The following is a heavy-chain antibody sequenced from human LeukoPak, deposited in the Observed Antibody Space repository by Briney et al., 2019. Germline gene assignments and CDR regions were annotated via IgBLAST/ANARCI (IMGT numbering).Heavy chain of an antibody. CDR2: ISYDGSNK. Sequence: PGRSLRLSCAASGFTFSSYGMHWVRQAPGKGLEWVAVISYDGSNKYYADSVKGRFTISRDNSKNTLYLQMNSLRAEDTAVYYCAKEMWYKWNDVSWYFDYWGQGTLVTVSS. V-gene: IGHV3-30*18. CDR1: GFTFSSYG. CDR3: AKEMWYKWNDVSWYFDY. J-gene: IGHJ4*02. D-gene: IGHD1-20*01.